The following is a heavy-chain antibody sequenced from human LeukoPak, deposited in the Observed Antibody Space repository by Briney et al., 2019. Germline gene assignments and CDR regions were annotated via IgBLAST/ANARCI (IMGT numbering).Heavy chain of an antibody. CDR1: GYTFTAFY. V-gene: IGHV1-2*02. J-gene: IGHJ4*02. CDR3: AREVFPGYFDY. CDR2: INSNSGGT. Sequence: GASVKVSCKASGYTFTAFYMHWVRQAPGQGLEWMGWINSNSGGTNYAQRFQGRVTMTRDTSISTHYMELSRLRSDDTAVYYCAREVFPGYFDYWGQGTLVTVSS.